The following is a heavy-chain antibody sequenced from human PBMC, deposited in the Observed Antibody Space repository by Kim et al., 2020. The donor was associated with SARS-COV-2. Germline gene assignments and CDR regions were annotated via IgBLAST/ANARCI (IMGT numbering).Heavy chain of an antibody. CDR1: GITLTTSW. D-gene: IGHD2-2*01. V-gene: IGHV3-74*01. Sequence: GGSLRLSCVASGITLTTSWIHWVRQAPGKGLVWVSRIKSDGSVRSYADSVKGRISVSRDNAKNTLHLQMYSLTVEDTAVYYCVRSLADDACDVWGQG. CDR2: IKSDGSVR. J-gene: IGHJ6*01. CDR3: VRSLADDACDV.